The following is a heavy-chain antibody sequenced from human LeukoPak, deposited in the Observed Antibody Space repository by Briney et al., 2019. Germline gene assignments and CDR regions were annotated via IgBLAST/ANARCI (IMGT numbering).Heavy chain of an antibody. CDR1: GYTFTSYD. CDR2: MNPNSGNT. Sequence: ASVKVSCKASGYTFTSYDINWVRQATGQGLEWMGWMNPNSGNTGYAQKFQGRVTMTRNTSISTAYMELSSLRSEDTAVYYCARGGGGTTLISSYGMDVWGQGTTVTVSS. CDR3: ARGGGGTTLISSYGMDV. V-gene: IGHV1-8*01. D-gene: IGHD1-7*01. J-gene: IGHJ6*02.